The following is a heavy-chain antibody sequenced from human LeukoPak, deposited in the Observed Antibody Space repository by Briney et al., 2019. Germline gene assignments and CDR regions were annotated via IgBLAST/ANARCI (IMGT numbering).Heavy chain of an antibody. V-gene: IGHV3-23*01. CDR1: GFAFSSLD. Sequence: RGSLRHSCAASGFAFSSLDMGWGRQTPGKGLEWVSPITNSGDGTYYADSAKGRFTISRDNSKDTLFLQMNSLRAEDTAVYFCAKDARRSSGWWFFDHWGQGTLVTVSS. D-gene: IGHD6-19*01. CDR3: AKDARRSSGWWFFDH. J-gene: IGHJ4*02. CDR2: ITNSGDGT.